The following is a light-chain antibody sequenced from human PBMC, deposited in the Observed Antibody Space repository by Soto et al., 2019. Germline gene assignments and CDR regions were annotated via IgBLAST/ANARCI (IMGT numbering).Light chain of an antibody. V-gene: IGLV3-21*04. CDR2: YDS. J-gene: IGLJ1*01. CDR1: NIGSKR. Sequence: SYELTQPPSVSVAPEKTARLTCGGDNIGSKRVHWDRQKPGQAPVLVIYYDSDRPSGIPERFSGSNSGNTATLTINRVEAGDEADYYWQVWDMTTDHYVFGTGTKVTVL. CDR3: QVWDMTTDHYV.